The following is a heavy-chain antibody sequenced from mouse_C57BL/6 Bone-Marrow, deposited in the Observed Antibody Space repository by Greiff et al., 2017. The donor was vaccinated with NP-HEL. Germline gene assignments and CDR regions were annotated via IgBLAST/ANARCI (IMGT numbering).Heavy chain of an antibody. Sequence: DVKLVESGGGLVQPGGSLKLSCAASGFTFSDYYMYWVRQTPEKRLEWVAYISNGSGSTYYPDTVKGRFTISRDNAKNTLYLQMSRLKSEDTAMYYCARRSYYGSSYWYFDVWGTGTTVTVSS. J-gene: IGHJ1*03. CDR2: ISNGSGST. CDR1: GFTFSDYY. CDR3: ARRSYYGSSYWYFDV. V-gene: IGHV5-12*01. D-gene: IGHD1-1*01.